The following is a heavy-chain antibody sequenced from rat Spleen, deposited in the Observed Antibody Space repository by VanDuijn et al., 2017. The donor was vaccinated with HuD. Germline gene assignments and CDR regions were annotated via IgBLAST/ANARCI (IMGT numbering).Heavy chain of an antibody. CDR3: ARHHYDGYYHGPVLGVMDA. CDR1: GFTFNNYW. CDR2: INIDGGGT. Sequence: EVQLVESGGGLVQPGRSLKLSCVASGFTFNNYWMTWIRQAPGKGLEWISSINIDGGGTYYSDSVKGRFTASRDNAENTVYLQMDSLRSEDTASYYCARHHYDGYYHGPVLGVMDAWGQGDSVTVSS. D-gene: IGHD1-12*03. J-gene: IGHJ4*01. V-gene: IGHV5-31*01.